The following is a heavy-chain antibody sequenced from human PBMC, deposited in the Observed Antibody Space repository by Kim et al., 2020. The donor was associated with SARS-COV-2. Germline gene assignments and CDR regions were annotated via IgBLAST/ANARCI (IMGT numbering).Heavy chain of an antibody. Sequence: SETLSLTCTVSGGSISSYYWSWIRQPPGKGLEWIGYIYYSGSTNYNPSLKSRVTISVDTSKNQFSLKLSSVTAADTAVYYCARHSYDSSGYYHDAFDIWG. CDR3: ARHSYDSSGYYHDAFDI. J-gene: IGHJ3*02. D-gene: IGHD3-22*01. CDR2: IYYSGST. V-gene: IGHV4-59*08. CDR1: GGSISSYY.